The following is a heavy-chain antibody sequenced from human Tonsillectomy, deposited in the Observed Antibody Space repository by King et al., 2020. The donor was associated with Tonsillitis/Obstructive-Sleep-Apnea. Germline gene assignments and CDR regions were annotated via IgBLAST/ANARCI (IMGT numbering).Heavy chain of an antibody. V-gene: IGHV1-69*10. CDR1: GGTFSSYA. D-gene: IGHD3-22*01. CDR3: ARVHRGGYYVSMEPTGGWFYP. Sequence: QLVQSGAEVKKPGSSVKVSCKASGGTFSSYAISWVRQAPGQGLEWMGGIIPILGIANYAQKFQGRVTITADKSTSTAYMELSSLRSEDTAVYYCARVHRGGYYVSMEPTGGWFYPWGQGTLVTVSS. J-gene: IGHJ5*02. CDR2: IIPILGIA.